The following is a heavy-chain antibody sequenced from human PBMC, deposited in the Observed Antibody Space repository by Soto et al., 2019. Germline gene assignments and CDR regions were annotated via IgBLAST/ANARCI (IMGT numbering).Heavy chain of an antibody. J-gene: IGHJ4*02. CDR3: ARDQAVAGSDFDY. CDR2: ISSSSSYI. V-gene: IGHV3-21*01. Sequence: GGSLRLSCAASGFTFSSYSMTWVRQAPGKGLEWVSSISSSSSYIYYADSVKGRFTISRDNAKNSLYLQMNSLRAEDTAVYYCARDQAVAGSDFDYWGQGALVTISS. CDR1: GFTFSSYS. D-gene: IGHD6-19*01.